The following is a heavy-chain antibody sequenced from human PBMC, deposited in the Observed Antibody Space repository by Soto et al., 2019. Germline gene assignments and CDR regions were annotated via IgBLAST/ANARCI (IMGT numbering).Heavy chain of an antibody. CDR2: IYYSGST. CDR3: AGGFRGVFRYYDRDV. Sequence: QVQLQESGPGLVKPSQTLSLTCTVSGGSISSGDYYWSWIRQPPGKGLEGIGYIYYSGSTYYNPSLKSRVTISVDTSKNQVSMRLSSVTAANTAVYYCAGGFRGVFRYYDRDVWGQGTTVTVSS. CDR1: GGSISSGDYY. D-gene: IGHD3-10*01. V-gene: IGHV4-30-4*01. J-gene: IGHJ6*02.